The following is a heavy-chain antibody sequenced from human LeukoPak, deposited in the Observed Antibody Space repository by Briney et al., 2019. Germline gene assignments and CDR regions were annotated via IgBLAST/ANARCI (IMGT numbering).Heavy chain of an antibody. CDR3: ARDGYGYSSSWYDY. CDR1: GGSISSYY. J-gene: IGHJ4*02. CDR2: IYYSGST. V-gene: IGHV4-59*01. Sequence: SETLCLTCTVSGGSISSYYWSWIRQPPGKGLEWIGYIYYSGSTNYNPSLKSRVTISVDTSKNQFSLKLSSVTAADTAVYYCARDGYGYSSSWYDYWGQGTLVTVSS. D-gene: IGHD6-13*01.